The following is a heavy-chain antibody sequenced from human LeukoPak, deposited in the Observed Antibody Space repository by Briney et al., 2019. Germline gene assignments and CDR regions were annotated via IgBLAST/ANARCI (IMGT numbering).Heavy chain of an antibody. Sequence: PGGSLRLSCAASGFTFDDYAIHWVRQAPGKGLEWISLISWDSGTTYYADSVRGRFTISRDNSKNSRYLQMNSLRAEDTALYYCARSHYYDSSGYYYFDYWGQGTLVTVSS. CDR3: ARSHYYDSSGYYYFDY. J-gene: IGHJ4*02. D-gene: IGHD3-22*01. CDR1: GFTFDDYA. V-gene: IGHV3-43D*03. CDR2: ISWDSGTT.